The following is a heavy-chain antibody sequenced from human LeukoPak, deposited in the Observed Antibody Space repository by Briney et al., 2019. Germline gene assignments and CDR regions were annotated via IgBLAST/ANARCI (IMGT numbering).Heavy chain of an antibody. CDR2: IYHSGST. D-gene: IGHD6-13*01. V-gene: IGHV4-4*02. CDR3: AREPKDSSSWYYFDY. Sequence: PSETLSLTCAVSGGSISSSNWWSWVRQPPGKGLEWIREIYHSGSTNYNPSLKSRVTISVDKSKNQFSLKLSSVTAADTAVYYCAREPKDSSSWYYFDYWGQGTLVTVSS. CDR1: GGSISSSNW. J-gene: IGHJ4*02.